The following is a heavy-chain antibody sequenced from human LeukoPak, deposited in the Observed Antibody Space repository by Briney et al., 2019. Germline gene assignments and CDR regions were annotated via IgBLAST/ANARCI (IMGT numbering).Heavy chain of an antibody. J-gene: IGHJ4*02. Sequence: GGSLRLSCAASGFTFSSYSMNWVRQAPGKGLEWVSYISRTSHTIYYADSVKGRFTISRDNAKNSLYLQMNSLRDEDTAVYYFARSTYYYDSSGYLYPSFFDYWGQGNLVTVSS. CDR1: GFTFSSYS. CDR3: ARSTYYYDSSGYLYPSFFDY. D-gene: IGHD3-22*01. CDR2: ISRTSHTI. V-gene: IGHV3-48*02.